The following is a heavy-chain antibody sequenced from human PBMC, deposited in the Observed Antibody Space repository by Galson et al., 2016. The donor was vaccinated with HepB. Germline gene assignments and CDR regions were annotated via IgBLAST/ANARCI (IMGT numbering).Heavy chain of an antibody. Sequence: SLRLSCAASGFTFGRYAMSWVRQAPGKGLEWVSAISGDGGSTYYAGSVQGRFTSSRDRPTNTMYLQMNSLRTDDTAVYYCARFTQEWLDRVYYFDYWGQGTLVTVSS. CDR3: ARFTQEWLDRVYYFDY. CDR2: ISGDGGST. V-gene: IGHV3-23*01. D-gene: IGHD6-19*01. J-gene: IGHJ4*02. CDR1: GFTFGRYA.